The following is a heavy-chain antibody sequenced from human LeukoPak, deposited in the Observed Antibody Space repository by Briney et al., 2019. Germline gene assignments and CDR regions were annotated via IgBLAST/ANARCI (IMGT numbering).Heavy chain of an antibody. D-gene: IGHD3-10*01. J-gene: IGHJ5*02. CDR1: GYSISSGHY. Sequence: TSETLSLTCTVSGYSISSGHYWGWIRQPPGKGLEWIGSMYHSGSTYYNPPLKSRVTISEDTSKNQFSLKLRSVTAADTAVYCRARGPRFGELLWHWFDPWGQGTLVTVSS. CDR2: MYHSGST. CDR3: ARGPRFGELLWHWFDP. V-gene: IGHV4-38-2*02.